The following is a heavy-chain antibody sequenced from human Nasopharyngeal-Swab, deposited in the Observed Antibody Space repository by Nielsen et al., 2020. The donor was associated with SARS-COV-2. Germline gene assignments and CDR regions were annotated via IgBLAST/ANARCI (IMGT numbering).Heavy chain of an antibody. CDR2: INNRNAQT. J-gene: IGHJ4*02. CDR1: GYTLSNYA. V-gene: IGHV1-3*04. D-gene: IGHD3-10*01. Sequence: ASVKVSCKASGYTLSNYAMYWVRQAPGQRLEWLGWINNRNAQTESSQKFQGRVTITRDTSASTAYMELSSLRSEDTAVYYCAREQDYYGSGSYFGYFDYWGQGTLVTVSS. CDR3: AREQDYYGSGSYFGYFDY.